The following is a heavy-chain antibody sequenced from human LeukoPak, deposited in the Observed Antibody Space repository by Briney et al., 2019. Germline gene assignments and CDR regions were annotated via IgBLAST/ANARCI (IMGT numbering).Heavy chain of an antibody. CDR1: GYSFSSGGYY. J-gene: IGHJ4*02. D-gene: IGHD3-10*01. Sequence: SETLSLTCTVSGYSFSSGGYYWSWIRQLPGKGLEWIGHMCYTDTTYSTPSLRSRGTISVDTSKNQFSLSLSSVTAADTAVYYCARGVVVRGLTDYFDYWGEGTLVTVSS. V-gene: IGHV4-31*03. CDR3: ARGVVVRGLTDYFDY. CDR2: MCYTDTT.